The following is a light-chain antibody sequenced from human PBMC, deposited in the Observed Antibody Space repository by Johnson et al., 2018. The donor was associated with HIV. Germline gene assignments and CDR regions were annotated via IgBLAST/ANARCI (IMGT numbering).Light chain of an antibody. CDR1: SSNIGNNY. CDR3: GAWDSSLGAQYV. J-gene: IGLJ1*01. CDR2: EKN. Sequence: QSVLTQPPSVSAAPGQKVTISCSGSSSNIGNNYVSWYQQLPGTAPKLLIYEKNKRPSGIPDRFSASKSGTSATLVITGLQTGDEADYYCGAWDSSLGAQYVFASETKVTAL. V-gene: IGLV1-51*02.